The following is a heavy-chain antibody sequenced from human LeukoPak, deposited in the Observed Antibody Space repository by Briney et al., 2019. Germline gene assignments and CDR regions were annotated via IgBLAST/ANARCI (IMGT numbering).Heavy chain of an antibody. CDR1: GYSISSSNW. J-gene: IGHJ4*02. V-gene: IGHV4-28*06. CDR3: ARVTGYTVEDFFDY. D-gene: IGHD3-9*01. Sequence: SDTLSLTCAVSGYSISSSNWWGWIRQPPGKGLEWIEYIDYSGSTKYNPSLKSRVTMSVDTSKNQFSLKLTSVTALDTAVYYCARVTGYTVEDFFDYWGQGTLVTVSS. CDR2: IDYSGST.